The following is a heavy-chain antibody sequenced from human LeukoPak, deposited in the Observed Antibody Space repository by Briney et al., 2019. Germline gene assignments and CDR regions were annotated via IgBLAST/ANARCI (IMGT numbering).Heavy chain of an antibody. Sequence: PGGSLRLSCAASGFTFDDYGMSWVHQAPGKGLEWVSGINWNGGSTGYEDSVKGRFTISRDNAKNFLYLQMNSLRAEDTALYYCARVKLLYGSGIGDAFDIWGQGTMVTVSS. V-gene: IGHV3-20*04. D-gene: IGHD3-10*01. CDR1: GFTFDDYG. J-gene: IGHJ3*02. CDR3: ARVKLLYGSGIGDAFDI. CDR2: INWNGGST.